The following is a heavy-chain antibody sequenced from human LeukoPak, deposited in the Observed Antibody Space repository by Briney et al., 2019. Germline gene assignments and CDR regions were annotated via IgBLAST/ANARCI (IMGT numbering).Heavy chain of an antibody. CDR3: ARDSHESASYFGDY. D-gene: IGHD1-26*01. CDR1: GFTFSSYW. V-gene: IGHV3-7*01. CDR2: IKQDGSEK. Sequence: GGSLRLSCAASGFTFSSYWMSWVRQAPGKGLEWVANIKQDGSEKYYVDSVKGRFTISRDNAKNSLYLQMNSLRAEDTAVYYCARDSHESASYFGDYWGQGTLVTVSS. J-gene: IGHJ4*02.